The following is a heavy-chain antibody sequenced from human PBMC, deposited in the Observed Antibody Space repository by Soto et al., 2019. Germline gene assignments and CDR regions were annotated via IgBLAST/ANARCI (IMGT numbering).Heavy chain of an antibody. J-gene: IGHJ4*02. D-gene: IGHD1-26*01. CDR3: ARDRATFDD. CDR1: GFTFTSYS. Sequence: XGSLRLSCAASGFTFTSYSMSWVRLTPGKGLEWVSAISGSGSNTFYADSVRGRFTISRDNSKNTVFLQMNNLRAEDTAVYFCARDRATFDDWGQGTRVTVSS. CDR2: ISGSGSNT. V-gene: IGHV3-23*01.